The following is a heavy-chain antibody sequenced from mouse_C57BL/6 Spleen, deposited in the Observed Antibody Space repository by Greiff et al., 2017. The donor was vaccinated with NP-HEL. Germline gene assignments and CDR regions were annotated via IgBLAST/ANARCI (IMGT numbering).Heavy chain of an antibody. Sequence: QVQLQQSGAELARPGASVKLSCKASGYTFTSYGISWVKQRTGQGLEWIGEIYPRSGNTYYNEKFKGKATLTADKSSSTAYMELRSLTSEDSAVYFCAPEGYWGQGTTLTVSS. J-gene: IGHJ2*01. CDR3: APEGY. V-gene: IGHV1-81*01. CDR2: IYPRSGNT. CDR1: GYTFTSYG.